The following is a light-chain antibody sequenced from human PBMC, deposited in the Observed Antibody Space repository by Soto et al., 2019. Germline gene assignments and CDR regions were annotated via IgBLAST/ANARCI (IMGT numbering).Light chain of an antibody. J-gene: IGLJ3*02. CDR2: RND. Sequence: QSVLTQPPSASGTPGQRVTISCSGSSSNIGSNYVYWYQQLPGTAPKLLIYRNDQRPSGVPDRFSGSQSGTSASLAISGLRSDDEADYYCAAWDDSLSGVVFGGGTKVTVL. CDR3: AAWDDSLSGVV. V-gene: IGLV1-47*01. CDR1: SSNIGSNY.